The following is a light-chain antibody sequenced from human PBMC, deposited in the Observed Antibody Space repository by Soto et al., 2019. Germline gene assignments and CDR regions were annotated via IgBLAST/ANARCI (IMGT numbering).Light chain of an antibody. CDR3: QQYNNWPFT. J-gene: IGKJ5*01. Sequence: EIVITQSPATLSVSPGERATLSFRASQSVSSNLAWYQQKPGQAPRLLIYGASTRATGIPARFSGSGSGTEFTLTISSLQSEDFAVYYCQQYNNWPFTFGQGTRLEIK. V-gene: IGKV3-15*01. CDR2: GAS. CDR1: QSVSSN.